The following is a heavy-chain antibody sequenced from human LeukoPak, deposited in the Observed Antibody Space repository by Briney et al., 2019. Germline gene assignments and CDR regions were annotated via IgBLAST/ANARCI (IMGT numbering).Heavy chain of an antibody. CDR3: AKGTRSYGDYHYFDY. CDR1: GFTFSTYA. Sequence: GGSLRLSCAASGFTFSTYAMTWVRQAPGRGLEWVSTISSSGDDTYYADSVKGRFTISRDNSKNTLYLQMNSLGAEDMAVYFCAKGTRSYGDYHYFDYWGQGTLVTVSS. CDR2: ISSSGDDT. V-gene: IGHV3-23*01. J-gene: IGHJ4*02. D-gene: IGHD4-17*01.